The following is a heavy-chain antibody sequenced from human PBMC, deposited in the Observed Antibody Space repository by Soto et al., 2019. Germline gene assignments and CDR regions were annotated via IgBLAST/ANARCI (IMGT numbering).Heavy chain of an antibody. Sequence: SETLSLTCSVSGGSMRNYYWNWIRQPPGRGLEWIGYVYHSGSTNYNPSLKSRVSMSVDVSRDHFSLTLHSVTAADTAVYFCTSSYSTSSSPDYWGQGTLVTVSS. CDR1: GGSMRNYY. CDR3: TSSYSTSSSPDY. V-gene: IGHV4-59*01. J-gene: IGHJ4*02. CDR2: VYHSGST. D-gene: IGHD6-6*01.